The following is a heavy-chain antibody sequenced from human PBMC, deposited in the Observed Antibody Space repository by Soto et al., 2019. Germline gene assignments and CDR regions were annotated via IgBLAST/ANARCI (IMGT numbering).Heavy chain of an antibody. D-gene: IGHD6-13*01. V-gene: IGHV1-46*01. CDR2: INPSGGST. J-gene: IGHJ4*02. CDR3: ARGAAAVSREDYFDY. Sequence: ASVKVSCKASGYTFTSYYMHWVRQAPGQGLEWMGIINPSGGSTSYAQKFQGRVTMTADESTSTAYMELSSLRSEDTAVYYCARGAAAVSREDYFDYWGQGTLVTVSS. CDR1: GYTFTSYY.